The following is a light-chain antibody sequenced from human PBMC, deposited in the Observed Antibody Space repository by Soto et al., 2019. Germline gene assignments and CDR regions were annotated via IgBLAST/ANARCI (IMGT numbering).Light chain of an antibody. CDR3: QQRSNWPLCT. Sequence: EIVLTQSPATLSLSPGERATLSCRASQSVSSYLAWYQQKPGQAPRLLIYDASNRATGIPARFSGSGSGTDFTLTISRLEPEDFSVYYCQQRSNWPLCTFGQGTKLEIK. CDR2: DAS. V-gene: IGKV3-11*01. J-gene: IGKJ2*02. CDR1: QSVSSY.